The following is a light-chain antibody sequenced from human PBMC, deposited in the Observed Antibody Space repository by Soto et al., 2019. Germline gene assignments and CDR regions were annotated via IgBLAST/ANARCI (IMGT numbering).Light chain of an antibody. CDR2: EVS. Sequence: QSALTQPPSASGSPGQSVTISCTGTSSDVGGYNYVSWYQQHPGKAPKLMIYEVSKRPSGVPDRFSGSKSGNTASLTVSGXXXXXXXDYXCSSYAGSNNWVFGGGTKL. CDR1: SSDVGGYNY. J-gene: IGLJ3*02. V-gene: IGLV2-8*01. CDR3: SSYAGSNNWV.